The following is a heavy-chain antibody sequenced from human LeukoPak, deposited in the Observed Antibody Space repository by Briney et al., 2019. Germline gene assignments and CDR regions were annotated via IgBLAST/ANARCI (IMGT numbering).Heavy chain of an antibody. Sequence: GGSLRLSCAASGFTFSSYAMNWVRQAPGKGLEWVAVISYDGSNKYYADSVKGRFTISRDNSKNTQYLQMNSLRAEDTAVYYCATLADNPFDYWGQGTLVTVSS. CDR3: ATLADNPFDY. D-gene: IGHD2-15*01. V-gene: IGHV3-30*04. CDR2: ISYDGSNK. J-gene: IGHJ4*02. CDR1: GFTFSSYA.